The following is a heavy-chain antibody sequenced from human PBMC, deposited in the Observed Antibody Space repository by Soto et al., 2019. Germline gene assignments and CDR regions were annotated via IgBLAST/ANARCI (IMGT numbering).Heavy chain of an antibody. Sequence: SETLSLTCTVCGGSVSSGNYYWSWIRQPPGKGLEWIGYFYYTGSINYNPSLKSRVTISVDTSNNQISLKVTSVTAADTAVYYCAATPRDWGQGTLVTVSS. J-gene: IGHJ4*02. CDR2: FYYTGSI. CDR1: GGSVSSGNYY. CDR3: AATPRD. V-gene: IGHV4-61*01. D-gene: IGHD1-26*01.